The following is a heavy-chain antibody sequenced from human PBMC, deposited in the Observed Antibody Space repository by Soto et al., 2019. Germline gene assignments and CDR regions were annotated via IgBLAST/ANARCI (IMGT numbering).Heavy chain of an antibody. V-gene: IGHV3-74*01. CDR3: ARLPNKSPQN. J-gene: IGHJ1*01. Sequence: EVQLVESGGGLVQPGGSLRLSCAASGFTFSSYWMHWVRQAPGKGLVWVSSISTDASSTSYADPVKGRFTISRDNAKNPLYLQMNSVRGEDTAVYYCARLPNKSPQNWGQGTLVIVSP. CDR1: GFTFSSYW. CDR2: ISTDASST.